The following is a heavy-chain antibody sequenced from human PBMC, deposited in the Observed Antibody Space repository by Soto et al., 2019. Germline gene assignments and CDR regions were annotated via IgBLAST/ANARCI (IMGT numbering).Heavy chain of an antibody. CDR3: SRDLLGVRAFDI. V-gene: IGHV3-66*01. J-gene: IGHJ3*02. CDR1: GFTFSSYW. D-gene: IGHD3-16*01. CDR2: IYSSGNT. Sequence: GGSLRLSCAASGFTFSSYWMHWVRQAPGKGLVWVSVIYSSGNTYYADSVKGRFTISRDNSKNTLYLQMNSLKTEDTAVYYRSRDLLGVRAFDIWGQGTMVTVSS.